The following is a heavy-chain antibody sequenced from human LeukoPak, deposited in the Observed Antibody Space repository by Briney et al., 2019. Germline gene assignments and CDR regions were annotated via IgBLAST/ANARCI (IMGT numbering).Heavy chain of an antibody. CDR2: IWYDGSNK. CDR3: ARGPVWSGYYKTQNWFDP. D-gene: IGHD3-3*01. CDR1: GFTFSSNG. V-gene: IGHV3-30*02. Sequence: GGSLRLSCVASGFTFSSNGMHWVRQAPGKGLEWVAVIWYDGSNKYYADSVKGRFTISRDNSKNTLYLQMNSLRAEDTAVYYCARGPVWSGYYKTQNWFDPWGQGTLVTVSS. J-gene: IGHJ5*02.